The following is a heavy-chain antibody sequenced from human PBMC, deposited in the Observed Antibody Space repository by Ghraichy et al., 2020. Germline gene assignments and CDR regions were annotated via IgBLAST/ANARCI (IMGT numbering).Heavy chain of an antibody. J-gene: IGHJ6*02. CDR1: GYIFTTYY. D-gene: IGHD6-6*01. CDR3: AREYASSSGHAIQSLGYGLDV. CDR2: INPTVGST. V-gene: IGHV1-46*03. Sequence: ASVKVSCKASGYIFTTYYMHWVRQAPGQGLEWMGIINPTVGSTIYAQKFQGRVTMTRDTSTSTVFMELTSLKSEDTAMYYCAREYASSSGHAIQSLGYGLDVWGQGTTVTVSS.